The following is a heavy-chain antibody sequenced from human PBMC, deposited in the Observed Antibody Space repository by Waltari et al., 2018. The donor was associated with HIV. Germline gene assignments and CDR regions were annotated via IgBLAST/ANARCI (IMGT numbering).Heavy chain of an antibody. Sequence: QVQLVQSGAEVKKPGSSVTVSCKASGGTVSSPATSWVRQAPGQGLEWMGAIIPLFGEANYAQKFQGRLTITADESTSTAYMELSSLRSEDTAVYYCARVPDRSGYQRYAMDVWGQGTTVTVS. CDR3: ARVPDRSGYQRYAMDV. J-gene: IGHJ6*02. CDR2: IIPLFGEA. CDR1: GGTVSSPA. V-gene: IGHV1-69*01. D-gene: IGHD3-22*01.